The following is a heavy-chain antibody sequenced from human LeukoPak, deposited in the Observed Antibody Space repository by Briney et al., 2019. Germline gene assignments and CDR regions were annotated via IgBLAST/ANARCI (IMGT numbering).Heavy chain of an antibody. CDR2: IASDGRST. D-gene: IGHD4-23*01. Sequence: PGGSLRLSCRTSGFTFSNYLMHWVRHAPGKGLGWVSRIASDGRSTTYADSVKGRFSISRDNAKNTLYLQMKRLRVEDTAVYYCARGRPHGNDYWGQGTLVTVSS. CDR1: GFTFSNYL. CDR3: ARGRPHGNDY. J-gene: IGHJ4*02. V-gene: IGHV3-74*01.